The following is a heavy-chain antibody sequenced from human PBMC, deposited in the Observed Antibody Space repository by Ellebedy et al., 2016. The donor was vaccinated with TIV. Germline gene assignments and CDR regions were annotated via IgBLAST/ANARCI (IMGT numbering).Heavy chain of an antibody. D-gene: IGHD6-19*01. J-gene: IGHJ2*01. CDR1: GFTFSTYA. CDR2: ISNDGSNK. V-gene: IGHV3-30*04. CDR3: ARAGSSGWEAYFDL. Sequence: GESLKISCAASGFTFSTYAMHWVRQAPGKGLEWVAVISNDGSNKYYADSVKGRFTISRDNSKNTLYLQMNSLRAEDTAVYYCARAGSSGWEAYFDLWGRGTLVTVSS.